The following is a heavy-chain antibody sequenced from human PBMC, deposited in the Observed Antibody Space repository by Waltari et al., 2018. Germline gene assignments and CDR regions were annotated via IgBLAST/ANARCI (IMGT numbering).Heavy chain of an antibody. J-gene: IGHJ4*02. CDR1: GFTFSSYA. Sequence: EVQLLESGGGLVQPGGSLRLSCAASGFTFSSYAMSWVRPAPGKGLEWVSVIYSGGSTYYADSVKGRFTISRDNSKNTLYLQMNSLRAEDTAVYYCAKLMRRVVEREAVFDYWGQGTLVTVSS. CDR3: AKLMRRVVEREAVFDY. CDR2: IYSGGST. V-gene: IGHV3-23*03. D-gene: IGHD2-15*01.